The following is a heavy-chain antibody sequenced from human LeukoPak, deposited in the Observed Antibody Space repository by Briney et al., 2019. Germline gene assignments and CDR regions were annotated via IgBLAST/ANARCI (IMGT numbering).Heavy chain of an antibody. V-gene: IGHV3-30*02. D-gene: IGHD1-26*01. Sequence: PGGSLRLSCAASGFTFSSYGMHWVRQAPGKGLEWVAFIRYDGSNKYYADSVKGRFTISRDNSKNTLYLQMNSLRAEDTAVYYCAKDLLPGSYYVLVVDVPPGNWFDPWGQGTLVTVSS. CDR2: IRYDGSNK. CDR1: GFTFSSYG. CDR3: AKDLLPGSYYVLVVDVPPGNWFDP. J-gene: IGHJ5*02.